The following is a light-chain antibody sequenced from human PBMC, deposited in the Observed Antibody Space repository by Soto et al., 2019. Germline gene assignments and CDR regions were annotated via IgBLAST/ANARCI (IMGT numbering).Light chain of an antibody. Sequence: EIVLTQSPGTLSLSPGERATLSCRASQSIITNYLAWYRQKPGQAPRLLIYAASSRATGIPDRFSGSGSGTDFTLTISRLEPEDFAVYYCQQRSNWPWTFGQGTKVDIK. CDR2: AAS. J-gene: IGKJ1*01. CDR3: QQRSNWPWT. CDR1: QSIITNY. V-gene: IGKV3D-20*02.